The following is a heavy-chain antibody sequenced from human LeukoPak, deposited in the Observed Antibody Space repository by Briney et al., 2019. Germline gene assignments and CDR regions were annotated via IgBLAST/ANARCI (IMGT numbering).Heavy chain of an antibody. CDR1: GYTFTIYY. D-gene: IGHD3-10*02. V-gene: IGHV1-46*01. CDR3: ARDMGGFVSDVRGPGRGFDY. CDR2: INPSGGST. Sequence: ASVNVSCKASGYTFTIYYMHWVRQAPGQGLEWMGIINPSGGSTSYAQKFQGRVTMTRDTSTSTVYMELSSLRSEDTAVYYCARDMGGFVSDVRGPGRGFDYWGQGTLVTVSS. J-gene: IGHJ4*02.